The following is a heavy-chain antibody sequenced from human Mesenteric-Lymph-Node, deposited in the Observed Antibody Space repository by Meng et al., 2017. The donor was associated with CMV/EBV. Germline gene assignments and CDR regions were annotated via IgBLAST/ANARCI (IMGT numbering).Heavy chain of an antibody. V-gene: IGHV3-74*01. Sequence: GESLKISCAASGFTFSSYWMHWVRQAPGKGLVWVSRINSDGSSTSYADSVKGRFTISRDNAKNTLYLQMNSLRAEDTAVYYCAKGSYSGWPYYFDYWGRGTLVTVSS. CDR1: GFTFSSYW. CDR3: AKGSYSGWPYYFDY. CDR2: INSDGSST. D-gene: IGHD5-12*01. J-gene: IGHJ4*02.